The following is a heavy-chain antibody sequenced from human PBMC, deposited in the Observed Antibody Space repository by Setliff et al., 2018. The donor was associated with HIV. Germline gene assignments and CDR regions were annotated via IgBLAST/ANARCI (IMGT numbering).Heavy chain of an antibody. CDR1: GDTFSTSA. J-gene: IGHJ6*04. V-gene: IGHV1-69*10. Sequence: SVKVSCKAPGDTFSTSALSWVRQAPGQGLEWMGGIIPVFRMTDYAEKFQGRLIISADPSTNTAYMELSSLRSEDTAVYYCASAIVGLGYNFFSVDVWGKGTTVTVSS. D-gene: IGHD1-26*01. CDR3: ASAIVGLGYNFFSVDV. CDR2: IIPVFRMT.